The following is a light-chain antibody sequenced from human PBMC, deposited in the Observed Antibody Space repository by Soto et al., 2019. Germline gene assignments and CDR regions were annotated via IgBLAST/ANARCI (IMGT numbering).Light chain of an antibody. J-gene: IGLJ2*01. CDR2: GVT. CDR3: SSYTTSSTLG. V-gene: IGLV2-14*01. CDR1: SSDIGAYNY. Sequence: QSALTQPASVSGSPGQSITISCTGTSSDIGAYNYVSWYQQHPGKAPKLMIYGVTNRPSGVSNRFSGSKSGNTASLTISGLQAEDEADYYGSSYTTSSTLGFGGGTKLTVL.